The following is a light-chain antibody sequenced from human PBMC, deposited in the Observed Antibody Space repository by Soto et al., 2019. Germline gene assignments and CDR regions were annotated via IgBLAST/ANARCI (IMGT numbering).Light chain of an antibody. CDR1: QTASNY. CDR2: ATS. CDR3: QQSYSSPMT. J-gene: IGKJ5*01. Sequence: DTQMTQSPSYLSASVGDRISITCRASQTASNYVNWYQQKPGKAPTLLISATSTLQSGVPSRFRGSGSGTDFTLTITSLQPEDFATYYCQQSYSSPMTFGQGTRLEIK. V-gene: IGKV1-39*01.